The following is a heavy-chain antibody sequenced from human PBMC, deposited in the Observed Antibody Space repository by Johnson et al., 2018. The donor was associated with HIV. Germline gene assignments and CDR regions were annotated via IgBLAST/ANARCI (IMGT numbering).Heavy chain of an antibody. J-gene: IGHJ3*02. CDR3: AKGMNLDAFDI. D-gene: IGHD1-14*01. CDR2: ISGSGGST. V-gene: IGHV3-23*04. Sequence: VQLVESGGGLVEPGGSLRLSCASYGFTFKYAWMSWVRQAPGKGLEWVSAISGSGGSTYYADSVKGRFTIARDNSKNTLYLQMNSLIAEDTAVDYCAKGMNLDAFDIWGQGTMVTVSS. CDR1: GFTFKYAW.